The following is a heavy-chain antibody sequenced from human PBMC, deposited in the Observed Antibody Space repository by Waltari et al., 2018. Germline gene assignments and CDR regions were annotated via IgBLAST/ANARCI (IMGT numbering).Heavy chain of an antibody. Sequence: QLQESGPGLVKPSGTLSLTCTVSGDSMRSNNWWSWVRQSPGTGLAWSGQSHRSGKTNYNPSLESRVTISMDTANNQFSLRVTSTTAADTAVYYCARDRGRGLYLDSWGQGTLVTVSP. CDR2: SHRSGKT. D-gene: IGHD2-15*01. CDR3: ARDRGRGLYLDS. CDR1: GDSMRSNNW. J-gene: IGHJ4*02. V-gene: IGHV4-4*02.